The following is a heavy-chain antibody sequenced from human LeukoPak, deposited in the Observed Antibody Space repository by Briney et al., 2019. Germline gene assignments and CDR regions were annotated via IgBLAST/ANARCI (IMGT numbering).Heavy chain of an antibody. D-gene: IGHD2-21*02. J-gene: IGHJ4*02. CDR2: IYPGDSDT. CDR1: GYSFTSYW. Sequence: GASLKISCKGSGYSFTSYWIGWVRQMPGKGLEWMGIIYPGDSDTRYSPSFQGQVTISADESISTASLQWSSLRASDTAMYYCARPPVGDWLTPDYWGQGTLVTVSS. V-gene: IGHV5-51*01. CDR3: ARPPVGDWLTPDY.